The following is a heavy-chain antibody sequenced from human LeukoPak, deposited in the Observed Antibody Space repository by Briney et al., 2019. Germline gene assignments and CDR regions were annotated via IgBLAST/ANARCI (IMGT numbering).Heavy chain of an antibody. CDR2: INLDGGGK. CDR3: ARDYYYDSSGLSHY. CDR1: GFTFSSYW. Sequence: PGGSLRLSCAASGFTFSSYWMTWVRQAPGKGLEWVANINLDGGGKEYVDSVKGRFTISRDNAKSSLYLQMNSLRAEDTAVYYCARDYYYDSSGLSHYWGQGTLVTVSS. J-gene: IGHJ4*02. V-gene: IGHV3-7*01. D-gene: IGHD3-22*01.